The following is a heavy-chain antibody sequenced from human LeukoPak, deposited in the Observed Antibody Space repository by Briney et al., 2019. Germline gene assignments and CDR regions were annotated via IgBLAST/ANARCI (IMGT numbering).Heavy chain of an antibody. V-gene: IGHV4-61*01. CDR1: GGSVSSGSYY. J-gene: IGHJ4*02. CDR3: ARGEASFDY. Sequence: SETLSLTCTVSGGSVSSGSYYWSWIRQPPGKGLEWIGYIYYSGSTNYNPSLKSRVTISVDTSKNQFSLELSSVTAADTAVYYCARGEASFDYWGQGTLVTVSS. CDR2: IYYSGST.